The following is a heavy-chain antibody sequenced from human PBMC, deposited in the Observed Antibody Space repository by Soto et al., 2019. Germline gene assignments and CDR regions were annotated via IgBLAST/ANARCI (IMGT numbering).Heavy chain of an antibody. D-gene: IGHD6-13*01. CDR3: ARRQISPPTRGAASARGGMDI. CDR2: IWNDGNGY. V-gene: IGHV3-33*01. CDR1: GFNFNNYG. J-gene: IGHJ6*02. Sequence: QVQLVESGGGVVQPGRSLRLSCAASGFNFNNYGMHWVRQAPGNGLEWVAVIWNDGNGYYYANSVKGRFTISRDNSKNTLFLQMSSLRAEDTAVYYCARRQISPPTRGAASARGGMDIWGQGTTVTVSS.